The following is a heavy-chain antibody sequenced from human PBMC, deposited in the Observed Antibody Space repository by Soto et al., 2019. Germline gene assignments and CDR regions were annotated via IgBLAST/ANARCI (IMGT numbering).Heavy chain of an antibody. Sequence: PSETLSLTCTVSGGSISSGGYYWSWIRQHPGKGLEWIGYIYYSGSTYYNPSLKSRVTISVDTSKNQFSLKLSSVTAADTAVYYSARVYIVVVVGRVGWFDPWGQGTLVTVSS. V-gene: IGHV4-31*03. CDR2: IYYSGST. J-gene: IGHJ5*02. CDR3: ARVYIVVVVGRVGWFDP. CDR1: GGSISSGGYY. D-gene: IGHD2-15*01.